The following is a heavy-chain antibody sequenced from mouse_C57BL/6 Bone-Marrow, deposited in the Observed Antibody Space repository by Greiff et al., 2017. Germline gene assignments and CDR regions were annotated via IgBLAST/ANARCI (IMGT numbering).Heavy chain of an antibody. J-gene: IGHJ2*01. CDR2: IDPSDSYT. V-gene: IGHV1-69*01. CDR3: ARGSNWDLGY. D-gene: IGHD4-1*01. Sequence: VQLQQPGAELVMPGASVKMSCKASGYTFTSYWMHWVKQRPGQGLEWIGEIDPSDSYTNYNQKFKGKSTLTVDKSSSTAYMQLSSLTSEDSAVYYCARGSNWDLGYWGQGTTLTVSS. CDR1: GYTFTSYW.